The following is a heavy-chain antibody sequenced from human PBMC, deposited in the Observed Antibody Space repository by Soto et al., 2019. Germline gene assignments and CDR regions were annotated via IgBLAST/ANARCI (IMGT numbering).Heavy chain of an antibody. CDR3: ARGQAFWTGYYRMPYYFDY. CDR1: GGSVSSGSYY. J-gene: IGHJ4*02. D-gene: IGHD3-3*01. Sequence: PSESLSLTCTVSGGSVSSGSYYWSWIRQPPGKGLEYIGYPYYSGSTNYNPSLKSRVTISVDTPKNQFSLKLTSVTAADTAIYFCARGQAFWTGYYRMPYYFDYWGRGTLVTVSS. CDR2: PYYSGST. V-gene: IGHV4-61*01.